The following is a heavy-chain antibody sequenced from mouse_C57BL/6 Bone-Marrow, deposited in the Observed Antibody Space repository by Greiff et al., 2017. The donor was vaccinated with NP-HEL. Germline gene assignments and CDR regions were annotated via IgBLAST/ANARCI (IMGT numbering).Heavy chain of an antibody. J-gene: IGHJ1*03. CDR2: IDPNSGGT. V-gene: IGHV1-72*01. CDR3: AIMTTVVPRRPVWYVDV. D-gene: IGHD1-1*01. CDR1: GYTFTSYW. Sequence: VQLQQPGAELVKPGASVKLSCKASGYTFTSYWMHWVKQRPGRGLEWIGRIDPNSGGTKYNEKFKSKATLTVDKPSSTAYMQLSSLTSEDSAVYYCAIMTTVVPRRPVWYVDVWGTGTTVTVSS.